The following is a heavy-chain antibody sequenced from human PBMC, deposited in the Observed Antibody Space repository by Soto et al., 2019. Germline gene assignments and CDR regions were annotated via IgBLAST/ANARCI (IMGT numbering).Heavy chain of an antibody. CDR2: ISAYNGNT. Sequence: QVQLVQSGAEVKKPGASVKVSCKASGYTFTSYGISWVRQAPGQGLEWMGWISAYNGNTNYAQKLQGRVTMTTDTSTRTAYMELRSLRSDDTAVYYCARGYYGSGSYYAPPHYYYYYGMDVWGQGTTVTVSS. V-gene: IGHV1-18*01. CDR3: ARGYYGSGSYYAPPHYYYYYGMDV. J-gene: IGHJ6*02. CDR1: GYTFTSYG. D-gene: IGHD3-10*01.